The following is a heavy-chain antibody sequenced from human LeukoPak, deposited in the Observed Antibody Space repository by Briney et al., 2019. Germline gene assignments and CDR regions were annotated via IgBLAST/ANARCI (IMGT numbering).Heavy chain of an antibody. J-gene: IGHJ4*02. D-gene: IGHD3-22*01. V-gene: IGHV1-2*02. CDR3: ARERYYYDSSGYYYHRVCDY. CDR1: GYTFTGYY. Sequence: GASVKVSCKASGYTFTGYYMHWVRQAPGQGLEWMGWINPNSGGTNYAQKFQGRVTMTRDTSISTAYMELSRLRSDDTAVYYCARERYYYDSSGYYYHRVCDYWGQGTLVTVSS. CDR2: INPNSGGT.